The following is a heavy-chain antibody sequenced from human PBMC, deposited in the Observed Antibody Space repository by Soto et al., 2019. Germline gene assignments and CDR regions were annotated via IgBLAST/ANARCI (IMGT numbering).Heavy chain of an antibody. CDR2: FDPEDGET. CDR1: GYTLTELS. Sequence: ASVKVSCKVSGYTLTELSMHWVRQAPGKGLEWMGGFDPEDGETIYAQKFQGRVTMTEDTSTDTAYMELSSLRSEDTAVYYCATDRILYDSSGYYPIAEYLQHWGQGTLVTVSS. CDR3: ATDRILYDSSGYYPIAEYLQH. D-gene: IGHD3-22*01. V-gene: IGHV1-24*01. J-gene: IGHJ1*01.